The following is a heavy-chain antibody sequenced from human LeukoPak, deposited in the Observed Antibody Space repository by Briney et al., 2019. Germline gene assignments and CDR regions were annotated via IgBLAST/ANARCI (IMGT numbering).Heavy chain of an antibody. J-gene: IGHJ3*02. CDR1: GFTFDDYG. V-gene: IGHV3-20*01. CDR2: INWNGGST. D-gene: IGHD6-19*01. Sequence: AGGSLRLSCAASGFTFDDYGMSWVRQAPGKGLEWVSGINWNGGSTGYADSVKGRFTISRDNAKSSLYLQMNSLRAEDTALYHCARDQGYSSGWGDAFDIWGQGTMVTVSS. CDR3: ARDQGYSSGWGDAFDI.